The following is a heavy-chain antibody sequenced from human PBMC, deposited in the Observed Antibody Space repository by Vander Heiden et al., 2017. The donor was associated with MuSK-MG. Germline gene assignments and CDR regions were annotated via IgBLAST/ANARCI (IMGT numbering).Heavy chain of an antibody. CDR3: TRRSYDILTGYPTGAFDI. Sequence: EVQLVESGGGLVQPGRSLRVSCTVAGFTFGDYAMSWFRHAPGNGLEWLSFIRSKAYGGKTEYAASVKGRVTISRDDSKSIAYLQMSSLKTEATAVYYCTRRSYDILTGYPTGAFDIWGQGTMVTVYS. V-gene: IGHV3-49*03. D-gene: IGHD3-9*01. J-gene: IGHJ3*02. CDR2: IRSKAYGGKT. CDR1: GFTFGDYA.